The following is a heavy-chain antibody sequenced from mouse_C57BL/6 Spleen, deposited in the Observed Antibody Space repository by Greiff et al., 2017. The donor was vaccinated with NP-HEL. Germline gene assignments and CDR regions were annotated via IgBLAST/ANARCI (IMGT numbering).Heavy chain of an antibody. CDR1: GFSLTSYG. CDR3: ARGYYGSSSYWYFDV. CDR2: IWSGGST. J-gene: IGHJ1*03. Sequence: VQGVESGPGLVQPSQSLSITCTVSGFSLTSYGVHWVRQSPGKGLEWLGVIWSGGSTDYNAAFISRLSISKDNSKSQVFFKMNSLQADDTAIYYCARGYYGSSSYWYFDVWGTGTTVTVSS. V-gene: IGHV2-2*01. D-gene: IGHD1-1*01.